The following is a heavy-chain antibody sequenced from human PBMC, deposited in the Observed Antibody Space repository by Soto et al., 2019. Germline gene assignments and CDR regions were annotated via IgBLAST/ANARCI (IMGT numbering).Heavy chain of an antibody. CDR1: GVTFSSYS. CDR2: ISSSSRYI. CDR3: ERDIPSDYDILNGYYPGAFDI. V-gene: IGHV3-21*01. D-gene: IGHD3-9*01. Sequence: PVASLTLSCVASGVTFSSYSMKWVRQPPGKGLEWGSSISSSSRYIYYADAVKGRSTISTDNAKNSLYLQMNSLRDEDTDVYYCERDIPSDYDILNGYYPGAFDIWGKG. J-gene: IGHJ3*02.